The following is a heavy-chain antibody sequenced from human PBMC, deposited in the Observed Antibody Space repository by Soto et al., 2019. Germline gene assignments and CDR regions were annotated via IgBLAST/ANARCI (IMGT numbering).Heavy chain of an antibody. CDR1: GFTFSSYA. CDR3: AKPSTRYCGGDCSWDY. V-gene: IGHV3-23*01. D-gene: IGHD2-21*02. Sequence: GGSLRLSCAASGFTFSSYAMSWVRQGPGKGLEWVSAISESGASTYYADSVKGRFTISRDNSKNTLYLQMNSLRVEDTAVYYCAKPSTRYCGGDCSWDYWGQGTLVTVSS. CDR2: ISESGAST. J-gene: IGHJ4*02.